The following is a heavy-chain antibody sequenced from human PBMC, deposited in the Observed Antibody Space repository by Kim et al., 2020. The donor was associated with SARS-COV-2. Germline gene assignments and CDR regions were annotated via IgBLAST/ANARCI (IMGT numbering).Heavy chain of an antibody. CDR3: AKERTRIKNFGVVHRYGMDA. D-gene: IGHD3-3*01. CDR1: GFTFSDYY. J-gene: IGHJ6*02. Sequence: GGSLRLSCAASGFTFSDYYMSWIRQAPGKGLEWVSYISSSGSTIYYADSVKGRFTISRDNAKNSLYLQMNSLRAEDTAVYYCAKERTRIKNFGVVHRYGMDAWGQGAQVTVSS. CDR2: ISSSGSTI. V-gene: IGHV3-11*01.